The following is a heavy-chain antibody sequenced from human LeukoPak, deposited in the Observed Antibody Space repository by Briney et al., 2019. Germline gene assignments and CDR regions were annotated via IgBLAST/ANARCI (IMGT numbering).Heavy chain of an antibody. CDR3: ARGGRAVAGTFDY. V-gene: IGHV3-33*03. J-gene: IGHJ4*02. Sequence: GGSLRLSCAASGFSFSSYGMHWVRQAPGKGLEWVAVIWYDGSNKYYADSVKGRFTISRDNSENTLYLQMSSLRAEDTAVYYCARGGRAVAGTFDYWGQGTLVTVSS. CDR2: IWYDGSNK. CDR1: GFSFSSYG. D-gene: IGHD6-13*01.